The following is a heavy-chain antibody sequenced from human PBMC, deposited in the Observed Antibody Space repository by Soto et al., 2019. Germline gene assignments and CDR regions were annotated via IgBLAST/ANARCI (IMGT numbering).Heavy chain of an antibody. D-gene: IGHD6-13*01. J-gene: IGHJ4*02. V-gene: IGHV4-30-4*01. CDR3: ARGRYGNLQQPDFDY. CDR1: GGSISSGDYY. CDR2: IYYSGST. Sequence: QVQLQESGPGLVKPSQTLSLTCTVSGGSISSGDYYWSWIRQPPGKGLVWIGYIYYSGSTYYNPSLKSRVTISVDTSKSQFSLKRSSVTAADTAVYYCARGRYGNLQQPDFDYWGQGTLVTVSS.